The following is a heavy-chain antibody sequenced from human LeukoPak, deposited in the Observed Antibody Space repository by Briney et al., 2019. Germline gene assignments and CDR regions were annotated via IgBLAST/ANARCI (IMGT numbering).Heavy chain of an antibody. Sequence: SETLSLTCTVSAGSISTYYWNWIRQPPGKGLEWIGYIYYTGSTNYNPSLNSRVTISLETSKNQFSLNLSSVTAADTAVYYCARDRPGGSSLDYWGQGILVTVSS. CDR2: IYYTGST. CDR1: AGSISTYY. J-gene: IGHJ4*02. D-gene: IGHD6-13*01. CDR3: ARDRPGGSSLDY. V-gene: IGHV4-59*01.